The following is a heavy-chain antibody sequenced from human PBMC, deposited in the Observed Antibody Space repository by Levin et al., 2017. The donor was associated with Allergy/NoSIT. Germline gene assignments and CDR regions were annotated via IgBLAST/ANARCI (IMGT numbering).Heavy chain of an antibody. J-gene: IGHJ6*02. CDR1: GFTFSSYA. V-gene: IGHV3-23*01. D-gene: IGHD6-19*01. CDR2: ISGSGGST. Sequence: GESLKISCAASGFTFSSYAMSWVRQAPGKGLEWVSAISGSGGSTYYADSVKGRFTISRDNSKNTLYLQMNSLRAEDTAVYYCAKSRYPYSSGWLSVVEIYYYYGMDVWGQGTTVTVSS. CDR3: AKSRYPYSSGWLSVVEIYYYYGMDV.